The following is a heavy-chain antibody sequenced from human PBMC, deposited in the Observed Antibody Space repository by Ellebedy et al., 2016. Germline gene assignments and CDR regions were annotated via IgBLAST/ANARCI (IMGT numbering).Heavy chain of an antibody. CDR2: CIKNIGSCIT. D-gene: IGHD4-17*01. Sequence: GGSLSLSXAASGFTVRDNYMDWVRQAPGKGLEWVARCIKNIGSCITEYAPSVKGRFTISRDDSKNSVHLQMNSLKTEDTAMYYCVRVQYGDSLEWGQGTLVTVSS. CDR3: VRVQYGDSLE. CDR1: GFTVRDNY. J-gene: IGHJ4*02. V-gene: IGHV3-72*01.